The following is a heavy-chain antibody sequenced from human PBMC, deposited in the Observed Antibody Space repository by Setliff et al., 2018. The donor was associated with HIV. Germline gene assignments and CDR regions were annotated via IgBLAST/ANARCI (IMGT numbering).Heavy chain of an antibody. Sequence: ASVKVSCKASGYTFTSYYMHWVRQAPGQGLEWMGIINPSGGSTSYALKFQGRVAMTRDTSTSTVYMELSSLRSEDTAVYYCASGIVGATWLGAFDIWGQGTMVTVSS. J-gene: IGHJ3*02. D-gene: IGHD1-26*01. V-gene: IGHV1-46*01. CDR3: ASGIVGATWLGAFDI. CDR2: INPSGGST. CDR1: GYTFTSYY.